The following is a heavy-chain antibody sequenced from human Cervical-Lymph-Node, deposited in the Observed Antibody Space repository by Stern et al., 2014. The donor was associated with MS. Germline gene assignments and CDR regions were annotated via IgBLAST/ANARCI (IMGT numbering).Heavy chain of an antibody. CDR1: GFTFRGDG. J-gene: IGHJ4*02. CDR3: VRDEAYCGGDCFNLLDY. Sequence: VQLLESGGGVVQPGRSLRLSCAASGFTFRGDGMHWVRQAPGKGLEWVALIWYDGSNKYYADSVKGRFTISRDNSKNTLYLQMNSLRAEDTAVYYCVRDEAYCGGDCFNLLDYWGQGTLVTVSS. D-gene: IGHD2-21*01. CDR2: IWYDGSNK. V-gene: IGHV3-33*01.